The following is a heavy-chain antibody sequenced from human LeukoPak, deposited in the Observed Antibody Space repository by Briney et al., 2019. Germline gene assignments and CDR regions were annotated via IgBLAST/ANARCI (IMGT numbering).Heavy chain of an antibody. CDR1: GFTFSTYA. D-gene: IGHD2-15*01. CDR3: AKSRSSSLDLFDY. CDR2: ISGSGSST. Sequence: GGSLRLSCAVSGFTFSTYAMSWVRQAPGKGLEWASAISGSGSSTYYADSVKGRFTISRDNSKNTLYPQMNSLRAEDTAVYYCAKSRSSSLDLFDYWGQGTLVTVSS. V-gene: IGHV3-23*01. J-gene: IGHJ4*02.